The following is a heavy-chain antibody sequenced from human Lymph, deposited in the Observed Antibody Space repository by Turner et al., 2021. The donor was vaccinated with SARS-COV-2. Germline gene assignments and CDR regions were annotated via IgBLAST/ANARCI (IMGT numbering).Heavy chain of an antibody. Sequence: EVQLVESGGGLIQPGGSLRLSCAASVFTVSSNYMSWVSQAPGKGLGWVSVIYSGGSTYYADSVKGRFTISRDNSKNTLYLQMNSLRAEDTAVYYCARVLPFGDYFDYWGQGTLVTVSS. CDR3: ARVLPFGDYFDY. CDR1: VFTVSSNY. CDR2: IYSGGST. V-gene: IGHV3-53*01. J-gene: IGHJ4*02. D-gene: IGHD3-10*01.